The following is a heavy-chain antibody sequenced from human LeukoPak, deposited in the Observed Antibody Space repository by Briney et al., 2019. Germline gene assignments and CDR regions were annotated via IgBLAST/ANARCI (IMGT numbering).Heavy chain of an antibody. CDR2: ISSSGSTI. Sequence: GSLRLSCAASGFTFRSYEMNWVRQAPGKGLEWVSYISSSGSTIYYADSVKGRFTISRDNAKNSLYLQMNSLRAEDTAVYYCARGSSGWYTPLLFDYWGQGTLVTVSS. J-gene: IGHJ4*02. D-gene: IGHD6-19*01. V-gene: IGHV3-48*03. CDR3: ARGSSGWYTPLLFDY. CDR1: GFTFRSYE.